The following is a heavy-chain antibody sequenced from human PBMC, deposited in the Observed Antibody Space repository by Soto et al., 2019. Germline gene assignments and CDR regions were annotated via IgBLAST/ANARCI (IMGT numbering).Heavy chain of an antibody. J-gene: IGHJ4*02. V-gene: IGHV3-23*01. Sequence: VGSLRLSCAASGFAFSSYTMSWVRQTPGKGLEWVSSISASGGSTYYGDSLKGRFTISRDNSKNTLNLHIKSLGVEDSAVYYCAKDRGGFARGWEYYNFWGQGTQVTVSS. CDR1: GFAFSSYT. CDR3: AKDRGGFARGWEYYNF. CDR2: ISASGGST. D-gene: IGHD6-19*01.